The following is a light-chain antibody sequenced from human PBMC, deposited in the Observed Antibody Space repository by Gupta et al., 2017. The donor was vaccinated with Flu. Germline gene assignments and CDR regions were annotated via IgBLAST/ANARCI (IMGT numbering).Light chain of an antibody. CDR3: YSSDSSCNYAV. CDR1: EVKTKY. J-gene: IGLJ1*01. Sequence: VEVKTKYFSRRQQEPRQSPLLLIYKDSRRASGLPECFSVSSSGTTDTLTISGVQADDEADYYCYSSDSSCNYAVFGAGTKVTVL. CDR2: KDS. V-gene: IGLV3-25*03.